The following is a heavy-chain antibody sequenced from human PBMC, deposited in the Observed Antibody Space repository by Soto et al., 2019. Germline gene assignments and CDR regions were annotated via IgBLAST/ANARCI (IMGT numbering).Heavy chain of an antibody. J-gene: IGHJ4*02. V-gene: IGHV1-69*13. CDR3: ATGVIWIGYFTVDS. Sequence: SVKVSCKASGGSFGNSAINWARQTPGQGLEWLGGFIPVYRTLNYAQKFQGRVTITADESTGTAYMTLSSLASDDTAVYYCATGVIWIGYFTVDSWGQGTRVTVPQ. CDR2: FIPVYRTL. D-gene: IGHD3-3*01. CDR1: GGSFGNSA.